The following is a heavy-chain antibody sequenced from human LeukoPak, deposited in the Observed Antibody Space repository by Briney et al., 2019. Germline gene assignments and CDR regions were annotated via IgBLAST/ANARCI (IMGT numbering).Heavy chain of an antibody. Sequence: SETLSLTCTVSGDSTSSGGYYWSWIRQHPGKGLEWIAYIYYSGSTYYNPSLKSRVIISVDTSKNQFSLKLSSVTAADTAVYYCARTRACSSTSCYSPSPYMDVWGKGTTVTVYS. CDR2: IYYSGST. J-gene: IGHJ6*03. CDR3: ARTRACSSTSCYSPSPYMDV. V-gene: IGHV4-31*03. D-gene: IGHD2-2*01. CDR1: GDSTSSGGYY.